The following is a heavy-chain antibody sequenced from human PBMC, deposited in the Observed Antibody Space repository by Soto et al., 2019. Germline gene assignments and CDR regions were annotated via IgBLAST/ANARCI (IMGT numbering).Heavy chain of an antibody. CDR2: INSDGSST. D-gene: IGHD3-9*01. J-gene: IGHJ6*03. CDR3: AREALPYNFDWLLSDYYYYMDV. Sequence: EVQLVESGGGLVQPGGSLRLSCAASGFTFSSYWMHWVRQAPGKGLVWVSRINSDGSSTSYAYSVKGRFTISRDNAKNTLYLQMNSLRAEDTAVYYCAREALPYNFDWLLSDYYYYMDVWGKGTTVTVSS. V-gene: IGHV3-74*01. CDR1: GFTFSSYW.